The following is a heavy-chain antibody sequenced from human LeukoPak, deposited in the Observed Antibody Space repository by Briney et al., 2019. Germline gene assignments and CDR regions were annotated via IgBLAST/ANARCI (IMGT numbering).Heavy chain of an antibody. V-gene: IGHV1-18*01. CDR1: GYTFTSYG. J-gene: IGHJ3*02. D-gene: IGHD3-10*01. Sequence: RASVKVSCKASGYTFTSYGISWVRQAPRQGLEWMGWINAGNGNTKYSQKFQDRVTVTRDTSTSTAYMELSRLRSDDTAVYYCARGPESGAFDIWGQGTIVTVSS. CDR3: ARGPESGAFDI. CDR2: INAGNGNT.